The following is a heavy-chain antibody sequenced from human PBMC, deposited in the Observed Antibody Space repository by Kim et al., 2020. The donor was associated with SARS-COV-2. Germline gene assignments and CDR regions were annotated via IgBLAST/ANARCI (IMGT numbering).Heavy chain of an antibody. V-gene: IGHV3-7*01. CDR1: GFTFREYW. CDR2: LNEDGSEK. D-gene: IGHD5-12*01. Sequence: GGSLRLSCAASGFTFREYWMRWVRQSPGKGLEWVADLNEDGSEKFYMDSVRGRFTISRDNAKNSLFLQMNSLRAEDAALYYCARGGSYSFEYWGQGSLVTVSS. J-gene: IGHJ4*02. CDR3: ARGGSYSFEY.